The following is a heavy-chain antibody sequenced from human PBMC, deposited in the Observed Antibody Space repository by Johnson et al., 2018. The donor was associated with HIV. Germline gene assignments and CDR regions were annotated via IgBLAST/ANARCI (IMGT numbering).Heavy chain of an antibody. CDR1: GFTFTNYW. D-gene: IGHD3-22*01. CDR3: ARDRRNYYDSSGYPDYDAFDI. Sequence: VQLMESGGGLVQPGGSLRLSCAASGFTFTNYWMTWVRQAPGKGLEWVANIKQDGSKKYYVDSVKGRFTISRDNARNSLYLQMNSLRAEDTALYYCARDRRNYYDSSGYPDYDAFDIWGQGTMVTVSS. CDR2: IKQDGSKK. V-gene: IGHV3-7*03. J-gene: IGHJ3*02.